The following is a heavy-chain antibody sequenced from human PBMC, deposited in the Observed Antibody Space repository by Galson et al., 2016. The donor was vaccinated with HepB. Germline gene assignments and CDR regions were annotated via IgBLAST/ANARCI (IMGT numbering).Heavy chain of an antibody. D-gene: IGHD1-1*01. V-gene: IGHV3-7*04. CDR2: INQAGSEY. Sequence: SLRLSCAASGFTFADYLMSWVRQAPGKGLEWVANINQAGSEYRYMDSVKGRLTISRDNAKNSLYVQMNSLSAEDTAVYYCARFSARYNGDFDYWGQGTLVTVSS. CDR1: GFTFADYL. CDR3: ARFSARYNGDFDY. J-gene: IGHJ4*02.